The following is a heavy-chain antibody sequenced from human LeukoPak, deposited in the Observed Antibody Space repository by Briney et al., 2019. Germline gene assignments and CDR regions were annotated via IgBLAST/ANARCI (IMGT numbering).Heavy chain of an antibody. V-gene: IGHV1-2*02. Sequence: ASVKVSCKASGYTFTGYYMHWVRRAPGQGLEWMGWINPNSGGTNYAQKFQGRVTMTRDTSISTAYMELSRLRSDDTAVYYCAKDRPYISSWYGCSTPWGQGTLVTVSS. J-gene: IGHJ5*02. CDR3: AKDRPYISSWYGCSTP. CDR2: INPNSGGT. CDR1: GYTFTGYY. D-gene: IGHD6-13*01.